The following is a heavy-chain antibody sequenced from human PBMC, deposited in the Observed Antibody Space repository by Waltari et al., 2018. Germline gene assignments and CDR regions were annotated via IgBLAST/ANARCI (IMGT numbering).Heavy chain of an antibody. D-gene: IGHD5-12*01. J-gene: IGHJ4*02. CDR2: TYYKSKWNI. Sequence: QVQLQESGPGLVKPSQPLSLPFAIPGEGVSNAGWTANRQSPSRGLEWLGRTYYKSKWNIDYAVTVQSRININADPSKNQVSLQLNSVTPEDTAVYYCTRGWLRTGFDYWGQGISVTVSS. CDR1: GEGVSNAG. CDR3: TRGWLRTGFDY. V-gene: IGHV6-1*01.